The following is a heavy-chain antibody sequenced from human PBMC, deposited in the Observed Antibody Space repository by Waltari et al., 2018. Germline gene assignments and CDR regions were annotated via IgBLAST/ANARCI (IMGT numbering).Heavy chain of an antibody. Sequence: QVQLQESGPGLVKPSETLSLTCTVSGGSISSYSWISIRPPPGPVLERIGYIYYSGSTNYNPSLKSRVTISVDTSKNQFSLKLSSVTAADTAVYYCARGSAVLRGAPSSSWYRPDWFDPWGQGTLVTVSS. V-gene: IGHV4-59*01. J-gene: IGHJ5*02. CDR3: ARGSAVLRGAPSSSWYRPDWFDP. CDR2: IYYSGST. CDR1: GGSISSYS. D-gene: IGHD6-13*01.